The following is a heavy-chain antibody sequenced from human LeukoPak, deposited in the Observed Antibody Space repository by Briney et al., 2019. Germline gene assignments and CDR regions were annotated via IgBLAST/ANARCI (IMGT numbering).Heavy chain of an antibody. CDR1: GGSISSGAYH. Sequence: SETLSLTCTVSGGSISSGAYHWGWIRQPPGKGLEWIGSFASSGSPYYISSLKSRVTISVDTSKNQFSLKLISVTAADTAVYYCARFPQGGSSYGPLDVWGQGTTVTLSS. J-gene: IGHJ6*02. D-gene: IGHD5-18*01. V-gene: IGHV4-39*01. CDR3: ARFPQGGSSYGPLDV. CDR2: FASSGSP.